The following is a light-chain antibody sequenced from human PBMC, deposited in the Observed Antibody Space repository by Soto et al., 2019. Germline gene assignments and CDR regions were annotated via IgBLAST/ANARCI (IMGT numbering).Light chain of an antibody. V-gene: IGKV1-5*01. CDR2: DAS. CDR3: QQYNSCPWT. J-gene: IGKJ1*01. CDR1: QSISSW. Sequence: DIQMTQSPSTLSASVGDRVTITCRASQSISSWLAWYQQKPGKAPKLLIYDASSLESGVPSRFSGSGSGTEFTLTISSLQPDDFGTYYCQQYNSCPWTFGQGTKVEIK.